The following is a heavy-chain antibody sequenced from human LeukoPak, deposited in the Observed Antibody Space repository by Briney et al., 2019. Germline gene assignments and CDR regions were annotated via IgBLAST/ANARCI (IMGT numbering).Heavy chain of an antibody. CDR2: ISSSSSYI. CDR1: GFTFSSYS. D-gene: IGHD6-13*01. CDR3: AKDPHPRIADYTFDY. V-gene: IGHV3-21*01. J-gene: IGHJ4*02. Sequence: GGSLRLSCAASGFTFSSYSMNWVRQAPGKGLEWVSSISSSSSYIYYADSVKGRFTISRDNAKNSLYLQMNSLRAEDTAVYYCAKDPHPRIADYTFDYWGQGTLVTVSS.